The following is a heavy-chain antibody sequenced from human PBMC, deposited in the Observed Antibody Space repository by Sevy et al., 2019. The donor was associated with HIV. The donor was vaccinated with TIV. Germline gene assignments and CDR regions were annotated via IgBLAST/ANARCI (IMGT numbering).Heavy chain of an antibody. CDR2: TKEDGSER. Sequence: GGSLRLSCAASGISFSIYWMSWVRQAPGKGLEWVASTKEDGSERKYVDSVKGRFIISRDNAKNALYLQMNSLRAEDTAVYYCVRDFDKDDSGYSDWFDSWGQGTLVTVSS. CDR1: GISFSIYW. CDR3: VRDFDKDDSGYSDWFDS. J-gene: IGHJ5*01. V-gene: IGHV3-7*01. D-gene: IGHD3-22*01.